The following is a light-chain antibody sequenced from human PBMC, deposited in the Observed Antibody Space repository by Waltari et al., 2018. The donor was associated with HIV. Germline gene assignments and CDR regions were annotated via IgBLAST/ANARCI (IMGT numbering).Light chain of an antibody. CDR1: SSDVGGYNY. Sequence: QSALTQPHSVSGSPGQSVTISCTGTSSDVGGYNYVSWYQQHPGKAPKLMIYDVNKRPAGVPDRFSGSKSGNPASLTISGLQAEDEADYYCYSYAGSYTHWVFGGGTKLTVL. CDR2: DVN. J-gene: IGLJ3*02. CDR3: YSYAGSYTHWV. V-gene: IGLV2-11*01.